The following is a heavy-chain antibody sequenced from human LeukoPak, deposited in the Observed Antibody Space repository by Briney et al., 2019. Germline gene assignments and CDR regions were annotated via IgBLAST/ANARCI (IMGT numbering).Heavy chain of an antibody. CDR2: INPNSGGT. V-gene: IGHV1-2*02. J-gene: IGHJ6*04. CDR1: GYTFTGYD. D-gene: IGHD3-10*01. CDR3: ARTKLLWFGELLGMDV. Sequence: ASVKVSCKASGYTFTGYDMHWVRQAPGQGLEWMGWINPNSGGTNYAQKFQGRVTMTRDTSISTAYMELSRLRSDDTAVYYCARTKLLWFGELLGMDVWGKGTTVTASS.